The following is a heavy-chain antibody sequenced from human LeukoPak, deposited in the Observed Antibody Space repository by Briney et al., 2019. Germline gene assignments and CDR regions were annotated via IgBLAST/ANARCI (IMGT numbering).Heavy chain of an antibody. CDR1: GGAISKSGYY. J-gene: IGHJ4*02. D-gene: IGHD3-16*01. Sequence: SETLSLTCTVSGGAISKSGYYWGWIRQAPGKGLEWIASISYSGNTYYYPSLKTRVTISADTSKNQFSLKLSSVTAADTAVYYCAAYVAGIWGLDYWGQGTLVTVSS. CDR2: ISYSGNT. CDR3: AAYVAGIWGLDY. V-gene: IGHV4-39*01.